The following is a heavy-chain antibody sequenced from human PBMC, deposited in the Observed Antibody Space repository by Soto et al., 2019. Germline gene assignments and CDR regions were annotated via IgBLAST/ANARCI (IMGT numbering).Heavy chain of an antibody. CDR2: IYTSGST. Sequence: SATLSLTCAFASGSISNHDLSWLRQNAGKGLEWIGRIYTSGSTNYNPSLKSRVTMSVDTSKNQFSLKLSSVTAADTAVYYCARGGYSSSSGFYYGMDVWGHGTTVTVSS. CDR1: SGSISNHD. D-gene: IGHD6-6*01. CDR3: ARGGYSSSSGFYYGMDV. J-gene: IGHJ6*02. V-gene: IGHV4-4*07.